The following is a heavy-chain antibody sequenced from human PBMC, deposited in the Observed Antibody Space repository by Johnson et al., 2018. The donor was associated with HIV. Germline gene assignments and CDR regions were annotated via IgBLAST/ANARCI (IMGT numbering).Heavy chain of an antibody. J-gene: IGHJ3*02. CDR3: AREVKQQLVQSDAFDI. CDR2: IRYDGSNK. D-gene: IGHD6-13*01. Sequence: QVQLVESGGGVVQPGGSLRLSCAASRFSFSRYGMHWVRQAPGKGLEWVAFIRYDGSNKYYADSMKCRLTISRDNSKNTLYLQINSLRAEDTAVYYCAREVKQQLVQSDAFDIWGQGTMVTVSS. V-gene: IGHV3-30*02. CDR1: RFSFSRYG.